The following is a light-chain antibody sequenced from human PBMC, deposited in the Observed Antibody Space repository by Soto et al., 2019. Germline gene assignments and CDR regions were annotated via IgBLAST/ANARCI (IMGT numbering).Light chain of an antibody. CDR1: QSVGGN. J-gene: IGKJ5*01. Sequence: EIVMTHSPATLSVSPGERATLSCSASQSVGGNLAWYQQRPGQAPRLLIFDASTRATGIPARFSGSGSGTEFTLSISSLQSEDSAVYYCQQSNDWRSITFGQGTRLEIK. CDR3: QQSNDWRSIT. V-gene: IGKV3-15*01. CDR2: DAS.